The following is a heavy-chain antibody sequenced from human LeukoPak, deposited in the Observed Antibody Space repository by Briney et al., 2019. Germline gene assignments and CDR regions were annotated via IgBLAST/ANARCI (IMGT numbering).Heavy chain of an antibody. CDR3: ARLIAAAGTDY. D-gene: IGHD6-13*01. J-gene: IGHJ4*02. CDR1: GFPFSTSW. CDR2: INSDGSTT. V-gene: IGHV3-74*01. Sequence: PGGSLRLSCAASGFPFSTSWMHWVRPVPGKGLVWVSRINSDGSTTNYAASVKGRFTISRDNAKSTLYLQMNSLRDEDTAVYYCARLIAAAGTDYWGQGTLVSVSS.